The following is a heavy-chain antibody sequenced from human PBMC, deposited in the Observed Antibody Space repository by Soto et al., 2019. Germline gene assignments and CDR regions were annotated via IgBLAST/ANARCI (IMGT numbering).Heavy chain of an antibody. CDR1: GYTFTSYG. D-gene: IGHD1-26*01. J-gene: IGHJ4*02. CDR2: ISAHNGNT. CDR3: AIDGRYYPHYFDY. Sequence: QVQLVQSGAEVKKPGAAVKVSCKATGYTFTSYGISWVRQAPGQGHEWMGWISAHNGNTNYGQKFHARATMTTDTATNTAYMDLRSLRSDDTAVYYGAIDGRYYPHYFDYWGQGTLVTVSS. V-gene: IGHV1-18*01.